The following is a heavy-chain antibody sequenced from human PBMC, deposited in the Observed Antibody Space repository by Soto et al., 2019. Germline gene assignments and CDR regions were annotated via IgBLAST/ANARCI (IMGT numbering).Heavy chain of an antibody. CDR2: IYHSGST. CDR1: GGSISSSNW. Sequence: QVQLQESGPGLVKPSGTLSLTCAVSGGSISSSNWWSWVRQPPGKGLEWIGEIYHSGSTNYNPSLKGRVTITVDKSKNQFSLKLSSVTGADTAVYYCARVSGSYYYGMDVWGQGTTVTVSS. J-gene: IGHJ6*02. CDR3: ARVSGSYYYGMDV. V-gene: IGHV4-4*02. D-gene: IGHD1-26*01.